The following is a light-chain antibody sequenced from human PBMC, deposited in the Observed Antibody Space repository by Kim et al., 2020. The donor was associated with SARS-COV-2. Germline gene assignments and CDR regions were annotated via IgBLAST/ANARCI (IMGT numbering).Light chain of an antibody. J-gene: IGKJ1*01. CDR2: AAS. Sequence: AIRITQSPSSLSASTGDRVTITCRASQGISSYLAWYQQKPGKAPKLLIYAASTLQSGVPSRFSGSGSGTDFTLTISCLQSEDLATYYCQQYYSYPWTFGQGTKVDIK. V-gene: IGKV1-8*01. CDR3: QQYYSYPWT. CDR1: QGISSY.